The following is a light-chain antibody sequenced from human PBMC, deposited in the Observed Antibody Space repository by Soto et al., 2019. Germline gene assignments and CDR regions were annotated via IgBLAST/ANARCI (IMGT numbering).Light chain of an antibody. Sequence: EIVLTQSPGTLSLSPGERATLSCRASQSVSSSYLAWYQQKPGQSPRLLIYGASSRATGIPDRFSGSGSETDFTLTISRLDAEDFAVYFCQQYAHSPFTFGQGTKVQIK. CDR3: QQYAHSPFT. J-gene: IGKJ2*01. V-gene: IGKV3-20*01. CDR2: GAS. CDR1: QSVSSSY.